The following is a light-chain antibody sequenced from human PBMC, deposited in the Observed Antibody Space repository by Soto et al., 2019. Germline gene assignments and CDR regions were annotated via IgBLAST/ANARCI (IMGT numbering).Light chain of an antibody. J-gene: IGKJ3*01. Sequence: EIVLTQSPGTLSLSPGERATLSCRASQSVSSSYLGWYQQKPGQAPRLLIYGASSRATGIPDRFSGSGSGTDFTLTISRLEPEDFAVSYCQPYGSSFSFTFGPGTKVDIK. CDR1: QSVSSSY. V-gene: IGKV3-20*01. CDR2: GAS. CDR3: QPYGSSFSFT.